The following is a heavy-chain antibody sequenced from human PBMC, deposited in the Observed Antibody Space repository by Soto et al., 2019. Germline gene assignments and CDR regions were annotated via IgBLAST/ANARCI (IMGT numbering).Heavy chain of an antibody. CDR3: AGDEGSTGTGDVDS. V-gene: IGHV4-39*02. Sequence: QLQLQESGPGLVKPSETLSLTCTVSGGSISSSSYYWGWIRQPPGKGLEWIGSIYYSGSTYYNPSSKSRVTLSVDTSKNQCSLKLSSVTAADTAVYYCAGDEGSTGTGDVDSWGQGTLVTVSS. J-gene: IGHJ4*02. CDR1: GGSISSSSYY. D-gene: IGHD1-1*01. CDR2: IYYSGST.